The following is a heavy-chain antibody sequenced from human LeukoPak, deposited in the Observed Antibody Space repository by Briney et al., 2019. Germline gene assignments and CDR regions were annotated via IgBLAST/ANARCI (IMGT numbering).Heavy chain of an antibody. CDR1: GGSIRSFY. D-gene: IGHD4-23*01. J-gene: IGHJ3*02. V-gene: IGHV4-59*08. CDR2: IYYSGST. CDR3: ASSYTVVTREAFDI. Sequence: SETPSPTCTVSGGSIRSFYWSWIRQPPGKGLEWIGYIYYSGSTNYNPSLKSRVTISVDTSKNQFSLKLSSVTAADTAVYYCASSYTVVTREAFDIWGQGTMVTVSS.